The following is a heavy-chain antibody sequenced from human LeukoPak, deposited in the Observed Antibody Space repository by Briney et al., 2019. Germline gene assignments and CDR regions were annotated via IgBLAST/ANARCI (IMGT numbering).Heavy chain of an antibody. V-gene: IGHV3-48*01. CDR1: GFTFSSYS. CDR3: SRGPRNSSSYQYFQH. Sequence: GGSLRLSCAASGFTFSSYSMNWVRQAPGKGLEWVSYISSSSSTIYYADSVKGRFTISRDNAKNSLYLQMNSLRVEDTAVYYCSRGPRNSSSYQYFQHWGQGTLVTVSS. J-gene: IGHJ1*01. D-gene: IGHD6-13*01. CDR2: ISSSSSTI.